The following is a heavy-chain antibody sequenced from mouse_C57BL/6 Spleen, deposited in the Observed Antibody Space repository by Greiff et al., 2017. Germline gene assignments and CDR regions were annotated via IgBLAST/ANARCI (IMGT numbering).Heavy chain of an antibody. CDR1: GYTFTSYT. CDR2: INPSSGYT. D-gene: IGHD1-1*01. V-gene: IGHV1-4*01. Sequence: VQLQQSGAELARPGASVKMSCKASGYTFTSYTMHWVKQRPGQGLEWIGYINPSSGYTKYNQKFKDKATLTADKSSSTAYMKLSSLTSEDSAVYYCSSSHYGSSLFDYWGQGTTLTVSS. CDR3: SSSHYGSSLFDY. J-gene: IGHJ2*01.